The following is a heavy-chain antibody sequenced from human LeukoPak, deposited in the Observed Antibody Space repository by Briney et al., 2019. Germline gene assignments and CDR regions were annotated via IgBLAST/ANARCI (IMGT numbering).Heavy chain of an antibody. CDR3: ARVPRWELLFDY. D-gene: IGHD1-26*01. J-gene: IGHJ4*02. CDR1: GGSISSYY. CDR2: IYYSGST. V-gene: IGHV4-59*12. Sequence: SETLSLTCTVSGGSISSYYWSWIRQPPGKGLEWIGNIYYSGSTNYNPSFKTRVTISVDPSNNQFSLKLSSMPAADTAVYNCARVPRWELLFDYWGQGTLVTVSS.